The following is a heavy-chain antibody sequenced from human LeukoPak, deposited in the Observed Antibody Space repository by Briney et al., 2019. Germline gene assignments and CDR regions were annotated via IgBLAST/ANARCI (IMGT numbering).Heavy chain of an antibody. CDR2: LNWNGDNT. Sequence: GGSLRLSCAASGFTFEDYGMTRVRQPPGKGLELVSGLNWNGDNTGYADSVKGRFTISRDNAKNTLYLQMNSLRAEDTAVYYCARNPDRDYYYYYGMDVWGQGTTVTVSS. J-gene: IGHJ6*02. CDR3: ARNPDRDYYYYYGMDV. V-gene: IGHV3-20*04. CDR1: GFTFEDYG. D-gene: IGHD3-22*01.